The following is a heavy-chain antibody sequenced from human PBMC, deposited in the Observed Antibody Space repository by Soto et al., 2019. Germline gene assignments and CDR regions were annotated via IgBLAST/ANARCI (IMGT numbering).Heavy chain of an antibody. CDR3: AREVYDDFWSGFNPHPSYFDD. J-gene: IGHJ4*02. Sequence: QVQLVESGGGVVQPGRSLRLSCAASGFTFSRHTMHWVRQAPGKGLEWVAGISDDGSNTYYADSVKGRFTISRDNSKNTLYLHMNSRSSEDTAVHHCAREVYDDFWSGFNPHPSYFDDWGQGNLVTVSS. CDR2: ISDDGSNT. D-gene: IGHD3-3*01. V-gene: IGHV3-30-3*01. CDR1: GFTFSRHT.